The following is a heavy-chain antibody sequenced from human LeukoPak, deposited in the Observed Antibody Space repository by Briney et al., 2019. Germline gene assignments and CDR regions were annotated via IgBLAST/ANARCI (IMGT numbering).Heavy chain of an antibody. CDR2: ISWNSGSI. D-gene: IGHD3-9*01. CDR3: AKGVSAILETGFDY. Sequence: GGSLRLSCAASGFTFDDYAMHWVRQAPGKGLEWVSGISWNSGSIGYADSVKGRFTISRDNAKNSLYLQMNSLRAEDMALYYCAKGVSAILETGFDYWGQGTLVTVSS. V-gene: IGHV3-9*03. CDR1: GFTFDDYA. J-gene: IGHJ4*02.